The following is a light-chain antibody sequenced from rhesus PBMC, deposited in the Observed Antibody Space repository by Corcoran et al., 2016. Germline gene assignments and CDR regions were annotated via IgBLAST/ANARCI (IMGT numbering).Light chain of an antibody. CDR1: QRVSSY. J-gene: IGKJ1*01. Sequence: EIVMTQSPATLALSPGERATLSCRASQRVSSYVAWYQQKPGQAPRLLIYGASSRATGLPDRFRGRGSGTEFTLPISSLEPEDVGVYFCLRSSNWPQTFGQGTKVEIK. V-gene: IGKV3S9*01. CDR3: LRSSNWPQT. CDR2: GAS.